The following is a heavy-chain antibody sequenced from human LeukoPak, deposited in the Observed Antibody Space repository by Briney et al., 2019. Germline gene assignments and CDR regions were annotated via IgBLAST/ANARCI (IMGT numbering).Heavy chain of an antibody. CDR2: FYSVGST. V-gene: IGHV3-53*01. D-gene: IGHD3-22*01. J-gene: IGHJ4*02. CDR3: ARVVNYYDSSGPRGAYLDF. CDR1: GFTVSSNS. Sequence: PGGSVRLFCAASGFTVSSNSMSWVRQAPGKGLEWVSVFYSVGSTYYADSMKGRFTISRDNSKNTLYLQMNSLRAEDTAVYYCARVVNYYDSSGPRGAYLDFWGQGIL.